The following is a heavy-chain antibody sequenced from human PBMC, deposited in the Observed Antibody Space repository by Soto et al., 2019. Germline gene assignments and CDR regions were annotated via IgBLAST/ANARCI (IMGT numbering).Heavy chain of an antibody. D-gene: IGHD6-13*01. Sequence: ASVKVSCKASGYTFTGYYMHWVRQAPGQGLEWMGWINPNSGGTNYAQKFQGWVTMTRDTSISTAYMELSRLRSDDTAVYYCARAAAAAAGGSDAFDIWGQGTMVTVSS. CDR1: GYTFTGYY. V-gene: IGHV1-2*04. CDR3: ARAAAAAAGGSDAFDI. J-gene: IGHJ3*02. CDR2: INPNSGGT.